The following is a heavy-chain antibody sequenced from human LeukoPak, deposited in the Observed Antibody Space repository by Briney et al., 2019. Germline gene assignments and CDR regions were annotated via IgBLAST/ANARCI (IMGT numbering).Heavy chain of an antibody. CDR2: IDSSGGYM. J-gene: IGHJ4*02. CDR1: GFKFSSYS. CDR3: LRGDRRDY. V-gene: IGHV3-21*06. Sequence: GGSLRLSCAASGFKFSSYSMNWARQAPGKGLEWVSSIDSSGGYMFYADSVKGRFIISRDNAKDSLYLQMNSLRVEDTAVYYCLRGDRRDYWGQGTLVTVSS.